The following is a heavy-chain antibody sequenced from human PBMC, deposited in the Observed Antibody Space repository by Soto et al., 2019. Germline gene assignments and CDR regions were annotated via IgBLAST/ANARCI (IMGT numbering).Heavy chain of an antibody. CDR2: MYNTGST. CDR3: ARGIRIYGDSLDY. CDR1: GGSISGYY. J-gene: IGHJ4*02. V-gene: IGHV4-59*12. Sequence: PSETLSLTCTVSGGSISGYYWSWIRRPPGKGLEWIGYMYNTGSTVYNPSFKSRVTISVDTSKNQFSLKLNSVTAADTAVYYCARGIRIYGDSLDYWGQGTLVTVSS. D-gene: IGHD4-17*01.